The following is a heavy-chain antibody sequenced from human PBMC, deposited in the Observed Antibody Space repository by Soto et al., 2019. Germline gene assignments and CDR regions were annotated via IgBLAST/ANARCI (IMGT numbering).Heavy chain of an antibody. J-gene: IGHJ4*02. CDR3: ASPNIKCGVDCYYFDY. CDR1: GGSFGGYY. D-gene: IGHD2-21*02. CDR2: INHSGTT. Sequence: PSETLSLTCAVHGGSFGGYYWSWIRQPPGKGLEWIGEINHSGTTNYNPSLKSRVTISVDTSTNKFSLKLSSVTAADTAVYYCASPNIKCGVDCYYFDYWGQGTMVTVYS. V-gene: IGHV4-34*01.